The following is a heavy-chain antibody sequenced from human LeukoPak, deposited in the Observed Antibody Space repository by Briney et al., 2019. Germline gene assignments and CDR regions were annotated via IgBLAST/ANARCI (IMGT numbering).Heavy chain of an antibody. Sequence: PSETLSLTCTVSDGSISSDYWSWIRQPPGKGLEWIGHISYSGSTNYNPSLRSRVTISVDTPKNQFSLKLTSVTAADTAVYFCAREAVSGWYDYFDYRGQGTLVTVSS. CDR1: DGSISSDY. CDR3: AREAVSGWYDYFDY. J-gene: IGHJ4*02. CDR2: ISYSGST. D-gene: IGHD6-19*01. V-gene: IGHV4-59*01.